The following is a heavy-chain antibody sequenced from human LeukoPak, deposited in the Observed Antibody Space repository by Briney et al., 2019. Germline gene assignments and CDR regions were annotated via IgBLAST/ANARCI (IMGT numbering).Heavy chain of an antibody. CDR3: AKVVGSAWYDY. D-gene: IGHD2-15*01. V-gene: IGHV1-18*01. Sequence: ASVKVSCKASGYTFTSYGISWVRQAPGQGLEWMGRISAYNGNTNYAQKVKGRVTMTTDTSTSTAYMELGSLRSDDTAVYYCAKVVGSAWYDYWGQGTLVTVSS. CDR2: ISAYNGNT. J-gene: IGHJ4*02. CDR1: GYTFTSYG.